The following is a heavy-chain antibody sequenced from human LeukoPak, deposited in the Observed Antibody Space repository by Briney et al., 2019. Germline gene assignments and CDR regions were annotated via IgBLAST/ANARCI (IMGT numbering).Heavy chain of an antibody. CDR3: ARESPDY. CDR1: GFTFDDYA. V-gene: IGHV3-9*01. CDR2: ISWNSGSI. J-gene: IGHJ4*02. Sequence: GGSLRLSCAASGFTFDDYAMHWVRQAPGKGLEWVSGISWNSGSIGYADSVKGRFTISRDNAKNSLYLQMNSLRAEDTAVYYCARESPDYWGQGTLVTVSS.